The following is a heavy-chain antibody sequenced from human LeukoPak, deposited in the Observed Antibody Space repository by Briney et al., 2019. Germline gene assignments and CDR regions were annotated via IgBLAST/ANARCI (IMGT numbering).Heavy chain of an antibody. J-gene: IGHJ4*02. CDR2: IKQDGSVI. V-gene: IGHV3-7*05. Sequence: AGGSLRLSCAASGFTFSSYWMNWVRQAPGKGLEWVANIKQDGSVIYYVDSVKGRFTTSRHNAKNSLYLQMNTLRAEDTAVYYCASDGHSTGSFDYWGQGTLVTVSS. D-gene: IGHD6-19*01. CDR3: ASDGHSTGSFDY. CDR1: GFTFSSYW.